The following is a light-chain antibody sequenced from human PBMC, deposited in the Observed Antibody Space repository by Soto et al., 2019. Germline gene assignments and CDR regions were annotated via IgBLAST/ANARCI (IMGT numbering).Light chain of an antibody. CDR2: DAS. J-gene: IGKJ1*01. CDR3: QQYTNTNNPWM. Sequence: DIHMTQSPSTLPASVGDRVTITCRASQTISTWMAWYQQKPGKAPKLLVYDASTLQSGVASRFSGSGSGTEFTLIISGLQPDDSATYYCQQYTNTNNPWMFGQGTKVDIK. V-gene: IGKV1-5*01. CDR1: QTISTW.